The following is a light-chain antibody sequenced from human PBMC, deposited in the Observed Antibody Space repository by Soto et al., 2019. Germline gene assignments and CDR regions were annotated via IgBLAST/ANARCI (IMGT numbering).Light chain of an antibody. Sequence: DIQMTQSPSSLSASVGDRVTITCRASQGISTYLNWYQQKPGKAPKLLIYAASSLQSGVPSRFSGSGSETDFTLTISSLQPEDVATYSCQHSTTWTFGQGTKVDI. J-gene: IGKJ1*01. V-gene: IGKV1-39*01. CDR1: QGISTY. CDR3: QHSTTWT. CDR2: AAS.